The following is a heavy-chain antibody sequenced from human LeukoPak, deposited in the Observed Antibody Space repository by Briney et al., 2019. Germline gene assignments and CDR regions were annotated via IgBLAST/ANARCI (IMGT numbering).Heavy chain of an antibody. CDR2: ISYDGSNK. D-gene: IGHD1-1*01. CDR3: ASLGPGAPDAFDI. CDR1: GFTFSSYA. Sequence: GGSLRLSCAASGFTFSSYAMHWVRQAPGKGLEWVAVISYDGSNKYYADSVKGRFTISRDNSKNTLYLQMNSLRAEDTAVYYCASLGPGAPDAFDIWGQGTMVTVSS. V-gene: IGHV3-30-3*01. J-gene: IGHJ3*02.